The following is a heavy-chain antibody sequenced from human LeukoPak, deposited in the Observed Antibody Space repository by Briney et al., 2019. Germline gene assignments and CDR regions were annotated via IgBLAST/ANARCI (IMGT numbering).Heavy chain of an antibody. J-gene: IGHJ5*01. CDR2: IYAGDTT. CDR3: ARGPRGFDS. V-gene: IGHV3-53*01. Sequence: PGGSLRLSCAASGFTVSSNDMSWVRQAPGKGLEWVSVIYAGDTTSYADSVKGRFTISRDNSKNTLYLQMNSLRAEDTAVYYCARGPRGFDSWGQGTLVIVSS. CDR1: GFTVSSND.